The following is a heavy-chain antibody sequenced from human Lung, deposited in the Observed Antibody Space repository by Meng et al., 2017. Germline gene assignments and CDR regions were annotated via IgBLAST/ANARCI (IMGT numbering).Heavy chain of an antibody. CDR2: INHSGST. CDR3: ARGPTTMAHDFDY. Sequence: QVQLPQLGTGLLKPSGTLSPTCFVSGGSFSDYYWSWIRQPPGKGLEWIGEINHSGSTNYNPSLESRATISVDTSQNNLSLKLSSVTAADSAVYYCARGPTTMAHDFDYWGQGTLVTVSS. D-gene: IGHD4-11*01. V-gene: IGHV4-34*01. J-gene: IGHJ4*02. CDR1: GGSFSDYY.